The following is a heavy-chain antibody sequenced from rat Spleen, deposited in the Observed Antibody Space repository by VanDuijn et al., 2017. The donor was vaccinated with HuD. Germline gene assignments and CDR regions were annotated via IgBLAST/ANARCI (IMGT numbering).Heavy chain of an antibody. D-gene: IGHD4-3*01. J-gene: IGHJ2*01. Sequence: EVKLVESGGGLVQPGRSLKLSCVASGFNFNDHWMGWVRQAPGKGLEWIGEINKDSSTIKYTPSLKDKFTISRDNAQNTLYLQTSKLGSDDTATYYCVREELGVRNWGQGVAVTVSS. CDR3: VREELGVRN. CDR2: INKDSSTI. V-gene: IGHV4-2*01. CDR1: GFNFNDHW.